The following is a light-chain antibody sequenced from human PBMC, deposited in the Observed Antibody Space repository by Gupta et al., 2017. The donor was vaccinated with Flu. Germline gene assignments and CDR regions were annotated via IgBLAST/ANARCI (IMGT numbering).Light chain of an antibody. CDR1: SSNIGSNP. CDR3: ATWDDSLKV. J-gene: IGLJ2*01. CDR2: SNN. Sequence: QSVLTQPPSVSGTPGQRVTISCSGSSSNIGSNPVNWYQQLPGTAPKLLSYSNNQRPSGVPDRFSGSKSGTSASLAISGLQSGDEADYYCATWDDSLKVFGGGTKLTVL. V-gene: IGLV1-44*01.